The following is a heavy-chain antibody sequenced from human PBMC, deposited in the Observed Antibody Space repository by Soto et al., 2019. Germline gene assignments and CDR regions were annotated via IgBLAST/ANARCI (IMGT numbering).Heavy chain of an antibody. Sequence: GGSLILSCADSEFSFSTYAMHWVRHTPGKGLAWVALISYDGTNTYYADSVKGRFTISRDNSKNTLYLQMNSLRPEDTAVYSCAREVQPYYYYALDVWGQGTTVTVSS. CDR3: AREVQPYYYYALDV. CDR2: ISYDGTNT. V-gene: IGHV3-30-3*01. CDR1: EFSFSTYA. J-gene: IGHJ6*02.